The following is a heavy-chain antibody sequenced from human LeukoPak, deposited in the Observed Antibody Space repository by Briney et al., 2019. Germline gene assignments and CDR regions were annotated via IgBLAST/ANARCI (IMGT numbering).Heavy chain of an antibody. Sequence: GESLKISCKGSGYSFTNYWIGWVRQMPGKGLEWMGIISPGDSDTKYSPSFQGQVTISADKSINTAYLQWSSLKTSDTAIYYCASLTRIRGIIAYYFDSWGQGTLVTVSS. CDR1: GYSFTNYW. J-gene: IGHJ4*02. CDR3: ASLTRIRGIIAYYFDS. CDR2: ISPGDSDT. V-gene: IGHV5-51*01. D-gene: IGHD3-10*01.